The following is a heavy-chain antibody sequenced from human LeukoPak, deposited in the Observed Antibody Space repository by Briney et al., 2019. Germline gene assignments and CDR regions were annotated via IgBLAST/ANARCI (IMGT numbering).Heavy chain of an antibody. CDR3: AKDKTLQGGFDY. Sequence: GGSLRLSCAASGFTFDDYAMHWVRQAPGKGLEWVSGISWNSGDIGYADSVKGRFTIARDNAKNSLYLQMNSLRAEDTAVYYCAKDKTLQGGFDYWGQGTLVTVSS. V-gene: IGHV3-9*01. CDR2: ISWNSGDI. CDR1: GFTFDDYA. J-gene: IGHJ4*02. D-gene: IGHD3-16*01.